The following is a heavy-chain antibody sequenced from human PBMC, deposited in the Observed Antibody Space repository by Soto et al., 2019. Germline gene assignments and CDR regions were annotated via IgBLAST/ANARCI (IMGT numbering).Heavy chain of an antibody. J-gene: IGHJ4*02. CDR3: ARVIGLGYCSSTSCRPNVRFDY. V-gene: IGHV4-31*03. D-gene: IGHD2-2*01. CDR1: GGSISSGGYY. CDR2: IYYSGST. Sequence: QVQLQESGPGLVKPSQTLSLTCTVSGGSISSGGYYWSWIRQHPGKGLEWIGYIYYSGSTYYNPSLKSRVTISVDTSKNQFSLKLSSVTAADTAVYYCARVIGLGYCSSTSCRPNVRFDYWGQGTLVTVSS.